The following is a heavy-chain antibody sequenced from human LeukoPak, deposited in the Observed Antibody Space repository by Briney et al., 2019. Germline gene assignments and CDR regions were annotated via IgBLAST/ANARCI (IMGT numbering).Heavy chain of an antibody. V-gene: IGHV3-33*01. J-gene: IGHJ4*02. CDR3: APDFNRGGRDHY. CDR2: IWYDGSNK. Sequence: GRSLRLSCAASGFTFSSYGMHWVRQAPGKGLEWVAVIWYDGSNKYYGDSVKGRFTISRDNSKNTLYLQMNSLRAEDTAVYYCAPDFNRGGRDHYWGQGTLVTVSS. CDR1: GFTFSSYG. D-gene: IGHD2-15*01.